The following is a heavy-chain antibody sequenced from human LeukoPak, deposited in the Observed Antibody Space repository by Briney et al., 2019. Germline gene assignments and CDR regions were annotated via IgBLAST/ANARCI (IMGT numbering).Heavy chain of an antibody. Sequence: SQTLSLTCAISGDSVSSNSAAWNWVRQSPSRGLEWLGRTYYRSKWYNDYAVSVKSRITINPDTSKNQFSLQLNSVTAEDTAVYYCARDQAGFGELLEGWFDPWGQGTLVTVSS. CDR3: ARDQAGFGELLEGWFDP. CDR2: TYYRSKWYN. V-gene: IGHV6-1*01. D-gene: IGHD3-10*01. J-gene: IGHJ5*02. CDR1: GDSVSSNSAA.